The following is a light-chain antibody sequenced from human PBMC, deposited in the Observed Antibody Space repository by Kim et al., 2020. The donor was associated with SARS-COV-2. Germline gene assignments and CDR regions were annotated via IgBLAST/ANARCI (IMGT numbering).Light chain of an antibody. J-gene: IGLJ1*01. CDR3: QAWDSSIYV. Sequence: SYELTQPPSVSVSQGQTASITCSGDKLGDKYASWYQQKPGQSHVVVIFRDNRRPSGIPERFSGSNSGNTATLTISGRQAMDEADYYCQAWDSSIYVFGTGTKVTVL. CDR1: KLGDKY. CDR2: RDN. V-gene: IGLV3-1*01.